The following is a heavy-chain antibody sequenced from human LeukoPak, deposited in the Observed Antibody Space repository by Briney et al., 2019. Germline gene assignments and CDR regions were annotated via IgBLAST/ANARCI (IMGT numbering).Heavy chain of an antibody. Sequence: PGGSLRLSCEASGFTFKTYGMNWVRQAPGKGLEWVSSISGGGAETYYADSVKGRFTISRDNAKNSLYLQMNSLRAEDTAVYYCASNSYKGTPHAFDIWGQGTMVTVSS. CDR3: ASNSYKGTPHAFDI. CDR2: ISGGGAET. CDR1: GFTFKTYG. J-gene: IGHJ3*02. V-gene: IGHV3-21*01. D-gene: IGHD5-18*01.